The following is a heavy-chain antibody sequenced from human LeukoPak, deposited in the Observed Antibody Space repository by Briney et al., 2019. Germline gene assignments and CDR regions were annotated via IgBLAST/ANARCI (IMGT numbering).Heavy chain of an antibody. CDR2: ISGSGGST. Sequence: GGTLRLSCAASGFTFSTYGMSWVRQAPGKGLEWVSAISGSGGSTYYADSVKGRFTISRDNSKNTLYLQMNSLRAEDTAVYYCAKVPNSQLWTHQAFDIWGQGTMVTVSS. D-gene: IGHD5-18*01. V-gene: IGHV3-23*01. J-gene: IGHJ3*02. CDR1: GFTFSTYG. CDR3: AKVPNSQLWTHQAFDI.